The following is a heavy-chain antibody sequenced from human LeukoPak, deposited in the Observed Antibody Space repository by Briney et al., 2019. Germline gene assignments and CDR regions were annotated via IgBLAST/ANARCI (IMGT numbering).Heavy chain of an antibody. CDR1: GFTFDDYA. V-gene: IGHV3-9*01. CDR3: AKDIGIALRGATFEN. CDR2: LSWNGATV. D-gene: IGHD3-10*01. J-gene: IGHJ4*02. Sequence: GRSLRLSCAASGFTFDDYAMHWVRQALGKGLEWVSGLSWNGATVGYADSVKGRFTISRDNTKNSLYLQMSSLKTEDTALYYCAKDIGIALRGATFENWGQGTLVTVSS.